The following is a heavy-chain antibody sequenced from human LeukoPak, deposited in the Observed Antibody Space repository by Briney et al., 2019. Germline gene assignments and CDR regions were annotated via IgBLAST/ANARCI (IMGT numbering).Heavy chain of an antibody. CDR2: IGTAGDT. CDR3: ARARYSSSWAFDY. D-gene: IGHD6-13*01. V-gene: IGHV3-13*01. Sequence: PGGSLRLSCAASGFTFSSYAMSWVRQAPGKGLEWVSAIGTAGDTYYPGSVKGRFTISRENAKNSLYLQMNSLRAGDTAVYYCARARYSSSWAFDYWGQGTLVTVSS. CDR1: GFTFSSYA. J-gene: IGHJ4*02.